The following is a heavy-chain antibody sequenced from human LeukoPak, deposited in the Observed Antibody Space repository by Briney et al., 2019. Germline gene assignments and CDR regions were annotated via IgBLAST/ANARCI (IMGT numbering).Heavy chain of an antibody. J-gene: IGHJ4*02. CDR2: ISGSGGST. V-gene: IGHV3-23*01. CDR1: GFTFSSYA. D-gene: IGHD3-10*01. CDR3: VKEPPQRYYHGSGIFY. Sequence: GGSLRLSCAASGFTFSSYAMSWVCQAPGKGLEWVSAISGSGGSTYYADSVKGRFTISRDNSKNTLYLQMNSLRADDTAVYYCVKEPPQRYYHGSGIFYWGQGTLVTVSS.